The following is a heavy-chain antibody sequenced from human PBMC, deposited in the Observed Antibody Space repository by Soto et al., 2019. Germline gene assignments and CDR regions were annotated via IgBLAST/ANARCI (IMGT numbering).Heavy chain of an antibody. CDR3: ATAPSHVAIAVAGYNWFDP. D-gene: IGHD6-19*01. Sequence: ASVKVSCKVSGYTLTELSMHWWRQAPGKGLEWMGGFDPEDGETIYAQKFQGRVTMTEDTSTDTAYMELSSLRSEDTAVYYCATAPSHVAIAVAGYNWFDPWGQGTLVTVSS. CDR1: GYTLTELS. CDR2: FDPEDGET. V-gene: IGHV1-24*01. J-gene: IGHJ5*02.